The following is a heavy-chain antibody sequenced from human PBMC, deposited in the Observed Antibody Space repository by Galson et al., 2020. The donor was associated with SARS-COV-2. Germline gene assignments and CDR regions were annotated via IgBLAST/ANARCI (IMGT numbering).Heavy chain of an antibody. CDR3: ARVSDFYGMDV. J-gene: IGHJ6*02. V-gene: IGHV1-2*02. Sequence: ASVKVSCKASGYTFAGHYMHWVRQAPGQGLEWMGWINPKRGGTKYAQKFQGRVTMTWDTSNSTAYMEVSSLRSDDTAVYYCARVSDFYGMDVWGQGTTVTVSS. CDR1: GYTFAGHY. CDR2: INPKRGGT.